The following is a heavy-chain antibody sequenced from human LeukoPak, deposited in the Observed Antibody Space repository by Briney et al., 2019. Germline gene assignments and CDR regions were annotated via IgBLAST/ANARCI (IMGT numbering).Heavy chain of an antibody. Sequence: PGGSLRLSCEASGFTFNNYWMSWVRQAPGKGLEWVANLNQDGSEKYYVDSVKGRFTISRDNAKNSLYLQMNSLRAEDTAVYYCASLGIWGQGTMVTVSS. CDR2: LNQDGSEK. CDR3: ASLGI. D-gene: IGHD3-16*01. V-gene: IGHV3-7*01. CDR1: GFTFNNYW. J-gene: IGHJ3*02.